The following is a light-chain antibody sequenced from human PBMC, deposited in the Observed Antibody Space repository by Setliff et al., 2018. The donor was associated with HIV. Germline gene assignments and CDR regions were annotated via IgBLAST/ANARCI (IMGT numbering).Light chain of an antibody. CDR2: SDH. CDR3: VSWDDSLV. CDR1: HSNIGTNT. V-gene: IGLV1-44*01. J-gene: IGLJ3*02. Sequence: QSVLTQPPSASGTPGQRVTISCSGSHSNIGTNTVTWYQQLPGTAPKLLIYSDHQRPSGVPDRFSASKSGTSASLAISGLQSEDEADYYCVSWDDSLVFGGGTKVTV.